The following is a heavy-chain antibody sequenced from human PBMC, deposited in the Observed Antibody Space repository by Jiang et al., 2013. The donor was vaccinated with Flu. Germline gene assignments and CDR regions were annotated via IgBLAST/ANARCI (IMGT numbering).Heavy chain of an antibody. V-gene: IGHV3-30*02. D-gene: IGHD3-10*01. CDR2: IRYDGSNK. CDR1: GFTFSSYG. Sequence: QLVESGEAWSSLGGPVRLSCAASGFTFSSYGMHWVRQAPGKGLEWVAFIRYDGSNKYYADSVKGRFTISRDNSKNTLYLQMNSLRAEDTAVYYCAKVIGRFGSHFSYGMDVWGQGTTVTVSS. J-gene: IGHJ6*02. CDR3: AKVIGRFGSHFSYGMDV.